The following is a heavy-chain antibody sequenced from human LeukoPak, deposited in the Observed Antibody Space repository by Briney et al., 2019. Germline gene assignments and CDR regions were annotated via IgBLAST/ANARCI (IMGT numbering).Heavy chain of an antibody. CDR2: LYYMRGA. D-gene: IGHD4-23*01. Sequence: PSETLSLTCTVSGGSISGYYWNWSRQPPGKGVEWIGNLYYMRGAWYKSSLKSRVTTSVDTSRNEFSLKLSSVTAADTAVYYCMRVSRIDYSGNPEGDVWGKGTTVTVSS. V-gene: IGHV4-59*01. CDR3: MRVSRIDYSGNPEGDV. CDR1: GGSISGYY. J-gene: IGHJ6*04.